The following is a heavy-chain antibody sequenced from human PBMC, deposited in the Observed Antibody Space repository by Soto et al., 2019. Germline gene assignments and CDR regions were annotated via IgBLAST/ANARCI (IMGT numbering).Heavy chain of an antibody. Sequence: HVQLQESGPGLVRPSETLSLICTVSGASLGSDCWSWIRQPPRRGLEWVGYMCDSGTTNYNPSLRSRLTISLVSAKNQFSLNLNSVTAADTAIYYCAKDYWGSLESWGQGTLVTGSS. V-gene: IGHV4-59*01. CDR2: MCDSGTT. J-gene: IGHJ4*02. D-gene: IGHD7-27*01. CDR1: GASLGSDC. CDR3: AKDYWGSLES.